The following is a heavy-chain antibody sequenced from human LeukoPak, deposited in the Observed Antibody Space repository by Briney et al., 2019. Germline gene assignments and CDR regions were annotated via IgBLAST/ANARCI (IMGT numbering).Heavy chain of an antibody. D-gene: IGHD1-26*01. CDR2: IWYDGSNK. V-gene: IGHV3-33*01. CDR3: ARDSIVGVPGYFDY. J-gene: IGHJ4*02. CDR1: GFTFSSYG. Sequence: PGGSLRLSCAASGFTFSSYGMHWVRQAPGKGLEWVAVIWYDGSNKYYADSVKGRFTISRDNSKNTLYLQMNSLRAEDTAVYYCARDSIVGVPGYFDYWGQGTLVTVSS.